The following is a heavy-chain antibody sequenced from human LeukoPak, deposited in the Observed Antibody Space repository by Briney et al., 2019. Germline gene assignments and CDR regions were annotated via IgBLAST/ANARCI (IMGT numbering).Heavy chain of an antibody. J-gene: IGHJ2*01. D-gene: IGHD3-9*01. V-gene: IGHV4-59*08. CDR3: ARQYSDILTGYHRGELYWYFDL. CDR2: IYYSGST. Sequence: SETLSLTCTVSGGSISSYYWSWIRQPPGKGLEWTGYIYYSGSTNYNPSLKSRVTISVDTSKNQFSLKLSSVTAADTAVYYCARQYSDILTGYHRGELYWYFDLWGRGTLVTVSS. CDR1: GGSISSYY.